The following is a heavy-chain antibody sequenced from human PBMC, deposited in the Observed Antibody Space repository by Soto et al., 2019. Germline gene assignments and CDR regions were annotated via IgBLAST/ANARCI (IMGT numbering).Heavy chain of an antibody. V-gene: IGHV4-4*07. CDR2: IYTSGST. D-gene: IGHD2-2*01. J-gene: IGHJ5*02. CDR3: ARELEYCSSTSCYWWFDP. Sequence: SETLSLTCTVSGGSISSYYWSWIRQPAGKGLEWIGRIYTSGSTNYNPSLKSRVTMSVDTSKNQFSLKLSSVTAADTAVYYCARELEYCSSTSCYWWFDPWGQGTLVT. CDR1: GGSISSYY.